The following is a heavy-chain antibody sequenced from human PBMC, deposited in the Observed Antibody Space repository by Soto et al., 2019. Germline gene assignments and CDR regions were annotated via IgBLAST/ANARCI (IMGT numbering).Heavy chain of an antibody. CDR1: GYTFTSYG. Sequence: ASVKVSCKASGYTFTSYGISWVRQAPGQGLEWMGWISAYNGNTNYAQKLQGRVTMTTDTSTSTAYMELRSLRSDDTAVYYCARQEIFGGVIVKAHYYYGMDVWGQGTTVTVSS. V-gene: IGHV1-18*01. CDR2: ISAYNGNT. CDR3: ARQEIFGGVIVKAHYYYGMDV. D-gene: IGHD3-16*02. J-gene: IGHJ6*02.